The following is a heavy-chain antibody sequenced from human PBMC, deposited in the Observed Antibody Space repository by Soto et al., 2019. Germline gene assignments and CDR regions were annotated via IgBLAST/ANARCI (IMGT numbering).Heavy chain of an antibody. V-gene: IGHV3-21*01. D-gene: IGHD3-10*01. CDR2: TSRSGSFI. J-gene: IGHJ6*02. CDR3: ARDLPRGGDTRYYGMDV. CDR1: GFTFSSYS. Sequence: SLRLSCAASGFTFSSYSMNWVRQAPGKGLEWVSSTSRSGSFIYYYADSVKGRFTISRDNTKNSLYLQMNSLRAEDTAVYYCARDLPRGGDTRYYGMDVWGQGTTVTVSS.